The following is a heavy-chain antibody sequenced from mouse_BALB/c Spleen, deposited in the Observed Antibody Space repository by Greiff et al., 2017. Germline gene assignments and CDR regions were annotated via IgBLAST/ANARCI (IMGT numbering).Heavy chain of an antibody. CDR2: INPSNGGT. Sequence: QVQLQQPGAELVKPGASVKLSCKASGYTFTSYYMYWVKQRPGQGLEWIGGINPSNGGTNFNEKFKSKATLTVDKSSSTAYMQLSSLTSEDSAVYYCTRETITTAFDYWGQGTTLTVSS. CDR1: GYTFTSYY. CDR3: TRETITTAFDY. J-gene: IGHJ2*01. D-gene: IGHD1-2*01. V-gene: IGHV1S81*02.